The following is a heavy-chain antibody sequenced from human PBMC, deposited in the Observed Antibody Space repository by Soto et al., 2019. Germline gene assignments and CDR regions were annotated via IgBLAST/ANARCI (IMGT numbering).Heavy chain of an antibody. CDR3: ASVGCSGGSCLDY. CDR1: GASITTYY. CDR2: IYHTGVT. Sequence: SETLSLTCTVSGASITTYYWSWFRQPPGQGLESLGYIYHTGVTNSNPSLRVRLSISIDTAKNQFSLKLSSVTAADTAVYYCASVGCSGGSCLDYWGQGTLVTVSS. D-gene: IGHD2-15*01. J-gene: IGHJ4*02. V-gene: IGHV4-59*01.